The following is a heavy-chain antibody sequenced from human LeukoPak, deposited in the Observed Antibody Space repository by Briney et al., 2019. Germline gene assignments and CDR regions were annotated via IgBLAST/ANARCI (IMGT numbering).Heavy chain of an antibody. CDR3: ARDRDFRECL. D-gene: IGHD3/OR15-3a*01. CDR2: TYHRSKWST. Sequence: SQTLSLTCAISGDSVSSNSATWNWIRQSPSRGLEWLGRTYHRSKWSTDYAVSVKSRITINPDTSRNQFSLQLSSVTPDDTAVYYCARDRDFRECLWGQGTLVTVSS. J-gene: IGHJ4*02. CDR1: GDSVSSNSAT. V-gene: IGHV6-1*01.